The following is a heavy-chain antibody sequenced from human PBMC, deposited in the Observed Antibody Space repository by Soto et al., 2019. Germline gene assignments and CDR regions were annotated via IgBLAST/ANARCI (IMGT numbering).Heavy chain of an antibody. J-gene: IGHJ4*02. D-gene: IGHD1-26*01. CDR1: GYTFTNFG. V-gene: IGHV1-18*04. CDR2: ITPYNGNA. CDR3: ARARMFSGAPHDY. Sequence: QVHLVQSGAVVENPGASVKVSCKASGYTFTNFGINWVRQAPGQGLEWMGWITPYNGNANYPQKHQDRLTITTDTSTNTAYWELRSLRSADRAVYFFARARMFSGAPHDYLGQGTRVTVSS.